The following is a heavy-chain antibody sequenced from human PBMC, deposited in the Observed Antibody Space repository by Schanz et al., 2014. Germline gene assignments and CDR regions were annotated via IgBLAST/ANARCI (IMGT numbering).Heavy chain of an antibody. CDR3: AKESRGSSFDMDV. Sequence: VQLVESGGFVAPPGLSLILSFAASFFPFSSSTMHWVRQAPGKGLEWVSLIDRDGGHTYYADSVKGRFTISRDNSKNSLYLQMNSLRTEDTALYYCAKESRGSSFDMDVWGQGTTVTVSS. V-gene: IGHV3-43*01. CDR1: FFPFSSST. J-gene: IGHJ6*02. D-gene: IGHD1-26*01. CDR2: IDRDGGHT.